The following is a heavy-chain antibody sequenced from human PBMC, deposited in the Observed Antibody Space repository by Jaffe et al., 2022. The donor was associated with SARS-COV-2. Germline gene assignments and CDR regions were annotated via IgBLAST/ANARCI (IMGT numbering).Heavy chain of an antibody. CDR1: GYTFTSYA. V-gene: IGHV1-3*01. D-gene: IGHD6-13*01. J-gene: IGHJ6*03. CDR2: INAGNGNT. CDR3: AREPAYSSSYYYYYYYMDV. Sequence: QVQLVQSGAEVKKPGASVKVSCKASGYTFTSYAMHWVRQAPGQRLEWMGWINAGNGNTKYSQKFQGRVTITRDTSASTAYMELSSLRSEDTAVYYCAREPAYSSSYYYYYYYMDVWGKGTTVTVSS.